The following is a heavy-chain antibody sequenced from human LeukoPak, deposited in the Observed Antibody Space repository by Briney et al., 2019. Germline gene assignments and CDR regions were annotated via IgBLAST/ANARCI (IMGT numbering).Heavy chain of an antibody. CDR1: GITFNSHS. V-gene: IGHV3-21*01. CDR3: ARSGYHYYYYYYMDV. D-gene: IGHD3-22*01. J-gene: IGHJ6*03. Sequence: PRGSLRPPRSTPGITFNSHSLTLVRQAPGQGPEVVSSISSSSSYIYYADSEKGRFTSSRDNAKNSLYLQRNSLRAEDTGVYYCARSGYHYYYYYYMDVWNKGTTVTVSS. CDR2: ISSSSSYI.